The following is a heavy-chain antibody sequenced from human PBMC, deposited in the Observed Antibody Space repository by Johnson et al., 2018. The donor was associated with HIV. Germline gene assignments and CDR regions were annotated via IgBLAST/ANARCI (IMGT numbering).Heavy chain of an antibody. Sequence: QVQLVESGGGLVNPGGSLRLSCAASGFTFSDYYMSWIRQAPGKGLEWVSYITSSGGTVYYANSVKGRFTISRDNSKNTLYLQMGSLRAEDMAVYYCARDTKSGSYLEGTGAFDIWGQGTMVTVSS. D-gene: IGHD3-10*01. CDR2: ITSSGGTV. J-gene: IGHJ3*02. CDR3: ARDTKSGSYLEGTGAFDI. CDR1: GFTFSDYY. V-gene: IGHV3-11*04.